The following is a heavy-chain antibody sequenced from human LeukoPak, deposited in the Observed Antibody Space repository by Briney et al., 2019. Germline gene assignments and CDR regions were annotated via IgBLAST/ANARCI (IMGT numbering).Heavy chain of an antibody. CDR1: GFTFSSYA. D-gene: IGHD1-26*01. J-gene: IGHJ4*02. Sequence: PGGSLRLSCAASGFTFSSYAMSWVRQAPGKGLEWVSSISDNGGSTYSADSVKGRFTISRDNSKNTLYLQMNSLRAEDTAVYYYAREGLERWDLSGYYWGQGTLVTVSS. CDR3: AREGLERWDLSGYY. CDR2: ISDNGGST. V-gene: IGHV3-23*01.